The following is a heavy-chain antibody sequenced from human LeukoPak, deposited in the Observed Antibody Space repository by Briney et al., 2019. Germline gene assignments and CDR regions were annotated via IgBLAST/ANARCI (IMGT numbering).Heavy chain of an antibody. D-gene: IGHD4-17*01. V-gene: IGHV4-61*02. CDR3: ARGRYGDYTYYFDY. J-gene: IGHJ4*02. CDR1: GGSISSGSYY. CDR2: IYTSGST. Sequence: MPSETLSLTCTVSGGSISSGSYYWSWIRQPAGKGLEWIGRIYTSGSTNYNPSLKSRVTISVDTSKNQFSLKLSSVTAAGTAVYYRARGRYGDYTYYFDYGGQGTLVTVSS.